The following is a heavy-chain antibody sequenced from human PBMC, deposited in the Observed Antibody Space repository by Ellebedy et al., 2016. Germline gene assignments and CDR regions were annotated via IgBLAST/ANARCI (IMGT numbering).Heavy chain of an antibody. CDR2: INPNSGGT. CDR1: GYTFTGYY. J-gene: IGHJ3*02. CDR3: ARAEGRTDDAFDI. Sequence: ASVKVSCXASGYTFTGYYMHWVRQAPGQGLEWMGWINPNSGGTNYAQKFQGRVTMTRDTSISTAYMELSRLRSDDTAVYYCARAEGRTDDAFDIWGQGTMVTVSS. V-gene: IGHV1-2*02. D-gene: IGHD1-14*01.